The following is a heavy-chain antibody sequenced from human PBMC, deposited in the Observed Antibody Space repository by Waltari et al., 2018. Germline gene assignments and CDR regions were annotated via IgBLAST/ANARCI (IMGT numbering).Heavy chain of an antibody. CDR1: GFTLSSFW. V-gene: IGHV3-7*01. D-gene: IGHD6-19*01. CDR2: IKKDGSEK. CDR3: ATSGWYCFDY. Sequence: EVQLVESGGGLVQPGGSLRLSCAASGFTLSSFWVNWVRQTPGKGLEGGAGIKKDGSEKYYADSVKGRFTISRDNAKNSLYLQMNSLRAEDTAVYYCATSGWYCFDYWGQGTLVTVSS. J-gene: IGHJ4*02.